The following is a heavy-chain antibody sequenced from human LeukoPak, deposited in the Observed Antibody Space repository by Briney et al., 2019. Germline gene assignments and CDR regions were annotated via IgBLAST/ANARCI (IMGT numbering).Heavy chain of an antibody. CDR3: ARDLDYYDSSAPDWFDP. D-gene: IGHD3-22*01. V-gene: IGHV1-69*06. J-gene: IGHJ5*02. CDR2: IIPIFGTA. CDR1: GGTFSSYA. Sequence: SVKVSCKASGGTFSSYAISWVRQAPGQGLEWMGGIIPIFGTANYAQKFQGRVTITADKSTSTAYMELSSLRSEDTAVYYCARDLDYYDSSAPDWFDPWGQGTLVTVSS.